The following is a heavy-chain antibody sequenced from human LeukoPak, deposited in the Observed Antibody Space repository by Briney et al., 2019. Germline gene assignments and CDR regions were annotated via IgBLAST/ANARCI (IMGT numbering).Heavy chain of an antibody. Sequence: SETLSLTCAVYGGSFSGYYWSWIRQPPGKGLEWIGEINHSGSTNYNPSLKTRVTISVDTSKNQFSLKLSSVTAADTAVYYCARGRFQRRTVTTFDYWGQGTLVTVSS. CDR3: ARGRFQRRTVTTFDY. D-gene: IGHD4-11*01. CDR1: GGSFSGYY. V-gene: IGHV4-34*01. J-gene: IGHJ4*02. CDR2: INHSGST.